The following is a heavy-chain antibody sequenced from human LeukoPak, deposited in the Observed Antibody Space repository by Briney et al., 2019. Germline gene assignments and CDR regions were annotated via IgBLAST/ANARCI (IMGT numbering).Heavy chain of an antibody. V-gene: IGHV1-69*05. CDR2: IIPIFGTA. J-gene: IGHJ4*02. Sequence: SVKVSCNASGGTFSSYTISWVRQAPGQGLEWMGGIIPIFGTANYAQKFQGRVTITTDESTSTAYMELSSLRSEDTAVYYCARDQGSSCWYEVYFDYWGQGTLVTVSS. CDR1: GGTFSSYT. CDR3: ARDQGSSCWYEVYFDY. D-gene: IGHD6-13*01.